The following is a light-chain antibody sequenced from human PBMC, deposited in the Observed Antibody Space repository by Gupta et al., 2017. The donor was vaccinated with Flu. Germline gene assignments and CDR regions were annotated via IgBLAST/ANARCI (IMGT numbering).Light chain of an antibody. CDR1: SGDIGAYDY. Sequence: SSLTQPPSASWSPGQSVTISCSGSSGDIGAYDYVSWYRQYPGEPPKLVIYEVDMRPSGVPDRFPGSKSGNTASLTISGLQDEDEGIYFCSSYAGDPFVFGSGTKVTVL. V-gene: IGLV2-8*01. CDR3: SSYAGDPFV. J-gene: IGLJ1*01. CDR2: EVD.